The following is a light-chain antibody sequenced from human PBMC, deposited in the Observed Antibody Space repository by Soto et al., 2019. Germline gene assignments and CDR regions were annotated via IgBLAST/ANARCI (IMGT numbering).Light chain of an antibody. V-gene: IGKV3-11*01. CDR3: QPPDS. CDR2: DAS. Sequence: EIVLTQSPATLSLSPGERATLSCRASQSVSSYLSWYQQKPGQAPRLLIYDASTRATGIPARFSGSGSGTDFTLPIRSLEPEDFAIYYCQPPDSFGQGTKLEIK. J-gene: IGKJ2*01. CDR1: QSVSSY.